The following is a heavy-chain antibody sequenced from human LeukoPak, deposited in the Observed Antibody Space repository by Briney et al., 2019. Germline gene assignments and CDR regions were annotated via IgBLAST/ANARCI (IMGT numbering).Heavy chain of an antibody. CDR1: EYTFTGYY. CDR2: INPNSGGT. J-gene: IGHJ4*02. Sequence: ASVKVSCKASEYTFTGYYTHWVRQAPGQGLEWMGRINPNSGGTNYAQKFQDRVTMTRDTSISTAYMELNSLRSEDTAVYYCARTAPYAGSWNAKANSYYFDYWGQGSLVTVSS. V-gene: IGHV1-2*06. CDR3: ARTAPYAGSWNAKANSYYFDY. D-gene: IGHD1-1*01.